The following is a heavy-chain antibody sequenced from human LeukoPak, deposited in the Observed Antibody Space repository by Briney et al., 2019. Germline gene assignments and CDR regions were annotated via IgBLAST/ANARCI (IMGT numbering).Heavy chain of an antibody. D-gene: IGHD4-17*01. V-gene: IGHV1-69*05. CDR3: ARVAGAIGNIGDYRHFEY. Sequence: SVKVSCKASGGTFSSYAISWVRQAPGQGLEWMGGIIPIFGTANYAQKFQGRVTITTDESTSTAYMELSSLRSEDTVVYYCARVAGAIGNIGDYRHFEYWGQGPLVTVSS. CDR2: IIPIFGTA. J-gene: IGHJ4*02. CDR1: GGTFSSYA.